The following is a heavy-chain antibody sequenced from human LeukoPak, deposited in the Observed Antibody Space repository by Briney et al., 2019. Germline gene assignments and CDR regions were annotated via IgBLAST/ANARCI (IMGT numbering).Heavy chain of an antibody. V-gene: IGHV1-2*02. CDR1: GYTFIGYY. Sequence: ASVKVSCKASGYTFIGYYMHWVRQAPGQGLEWMGWINPNSGGTNYAQKFQGRVTMTRDTSISTAYMELSRLRSDDTAVYYCANLDYYDSSGEDFDYWGQGTLVTVSS. D-gene: IGHD3-22*01. CDR2: INPNSGGT. CDR3: ANLDYYDSSGEDFDY. J-gene: IGHJ4*02.